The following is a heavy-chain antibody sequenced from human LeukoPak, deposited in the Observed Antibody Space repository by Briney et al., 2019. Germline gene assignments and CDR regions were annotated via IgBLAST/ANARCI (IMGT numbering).Heavy chain of an antibody. CDR3: ARQGYSSGK. CDR1: GFTFSNYW. D-gene: IGHD6-19*01. CDR2: IQRDGSEK. V-gene: IGHV3-7*01. Sequence: GGSLRLSCAASGFTFSNYWMNWVRQAPGNGLEWVASIQRDGSEKDYVESVKGRFTISRDNAKNSLDLQMNSLRAEDTAVYYCARQGYSSGKWGQGTLVTVSS. J-gene: IGHJ4*02.